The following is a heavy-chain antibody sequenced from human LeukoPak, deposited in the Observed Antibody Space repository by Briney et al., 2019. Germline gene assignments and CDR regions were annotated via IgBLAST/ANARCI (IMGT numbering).Heavy chain of an antibody. CDR3: ARGSYPDIAATGTFVDC. V-gene: IGHV7-4-1*02. D-gene: IGHD6-13*01. CDR1: GYTFTSYT. J-gene: IGHJ4*02. Sequence: ASVKVSCKASGYTFTSYTMHWVRQAPGQGLEWMGWINTNTGNPTYAQGFTGQFVFSLDTSVSTTYLQISTLKAEDTAVYYCARGSYPDIAATGTFVDCWGQGTLVTVSS. CDR2: INTNTGNP.